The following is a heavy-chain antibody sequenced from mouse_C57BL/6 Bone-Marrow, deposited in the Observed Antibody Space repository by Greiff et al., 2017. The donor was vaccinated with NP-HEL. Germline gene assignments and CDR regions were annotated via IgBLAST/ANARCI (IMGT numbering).Heavy chain of an antibody. CDR1: GYAFSSSW. J-gene: IGHJ4*01. Sequence: VQLQQSGPELVKPGASVKISCKASGYAFSSSWMNWVKQRPGKGLEWIGRIYPGDGDTNYNGKFKGKATLTADKSSSTAYMQLSSLTSEDSAVYFCARGGGSSPYYYAMDYWGQGTSVTVSS. CDR3: ARGGGSSPYYYAMDY. D-gene: IGHD1-1*01. CDR2: IYPGDGDT. V-gene: IGHV1-82*01.